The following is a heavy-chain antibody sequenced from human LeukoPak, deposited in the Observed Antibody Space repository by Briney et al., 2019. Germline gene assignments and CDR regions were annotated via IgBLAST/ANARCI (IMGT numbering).Heavy chain of an antibody. CDR2: ISYDGSNK. J-gene: IGHJ4*02. D-gene: IGHD2-15*01. CDR1: GFTFSSYA. V-gene: IGHV3-30-3*02. CDR3: AKAREALGYCSGGSCYSVDY. Sequence: PGGSLRLSCAASGFTFSSYAMHWVRQAPGKGLEWVAVISYDGSNKYYADSVKGRFTISRDNSKNTLYLQMNSLRAEDTAVYYCAKAREALGYCSGGSCYSVDYWGQGTLVTVSS.